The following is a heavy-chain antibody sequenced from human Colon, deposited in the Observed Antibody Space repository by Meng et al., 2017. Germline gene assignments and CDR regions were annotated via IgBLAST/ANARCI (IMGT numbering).Heavy chain of an antibody. D-gene: IGHD3-3*01. CDR3: ARGFLVRGFDY. Sequence: VQLYQLETGMVKASQTLSDTLAISGNIVYRYSAAWNWIGQCASGGLEWMARPYYRSQWNHVYAVCVQGRIPINADTSTNQISLHLNSETPEHTAVYYCARGFLVRGFDYWGQGTLVTVSS. CDR1: GNIVYRYSAA. CDR2: PYYRSQWNH. J-gene: IGHJ4*02. V-gene: IGHV6-1*01.